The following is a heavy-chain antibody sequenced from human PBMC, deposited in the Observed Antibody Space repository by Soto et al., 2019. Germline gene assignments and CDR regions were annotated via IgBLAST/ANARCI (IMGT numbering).Heavy chain of an antibody. CDR1: GGSISSSSSY. Sequence: PSETLSLTCTVSGGSISSSSSYWGWIRQPPGKGLEWIGSMSYSGSTYHNPSLKSRVTLSVDTSQSRFSLKLTSVTAADTAVYYCARQRVKSVYDQIPGCFDSWGQGTLVTVS. CDR2: MSYSGST. V-gene: IGHV4-39*01. D-gene: IGHD2-8*01. J-gene: IGHJ4*02. CDR3: ARQRVKSVYDQIPGCFDS.